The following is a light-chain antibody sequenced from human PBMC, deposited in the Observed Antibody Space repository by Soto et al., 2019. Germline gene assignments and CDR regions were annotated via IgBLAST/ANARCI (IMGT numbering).Light chain of an antibody. V-gene: IGKV3-15*01. CDR3: QKYNNWPTIT. CDR2: GAS. Sequence: EIVMTQSPATLSVSPGERATLSCRASQSVSSNLAWYQQKPGQAPWLLIYGASTRATGIPARFSGSGSGTEFTLTISSLQSEDFAVYYCQKYNNWPTITFGQGTRLEIK. J-gene: IGKJ5*01. CDR1: QSVSSN.